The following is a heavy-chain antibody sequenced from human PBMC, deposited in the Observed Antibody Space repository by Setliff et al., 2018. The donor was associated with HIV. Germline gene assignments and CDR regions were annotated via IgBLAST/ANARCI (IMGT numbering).Heavy chain of an antibody. V-gene: IGHV3-73*01. CDR1: GFTFSGST. D-gene: IGHD3-22*01. CDR2: IGSKANSYAT. CDR3: KADSSGYP. J-gene: IGHJ5*02. Sequence: GESLKISCAASGFTFSGSTIHWVRQASGKGLEWVGRIGSKANSYATAYAASVKGRFTTSREDSKNTAYLQMSSLKTEDTAVYYCKADSSGYPWGQGTLVTVSS.